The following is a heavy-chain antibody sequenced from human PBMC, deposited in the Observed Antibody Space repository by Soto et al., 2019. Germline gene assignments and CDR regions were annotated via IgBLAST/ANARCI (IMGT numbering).Heavy chain of an antibody. CDR1: GYTFTSYG. D-gene: IGHD2-15*01. Sequence: ASVKVSCKASGYTFTSYGISWVRQAPGQGLEWMGWISAYNGNTNYAQKLQGRVTMTTDTSTSTAYMELRSLRSDDTAVYYCARDRELRVVVAALNPPEILWGQGTLVTVSS. J-gene: IGHJ4*02. V-gene: IGHV1-18*01. CDR3: ARDRELRVVVAALNPPEIL. CDR2: ISAYNGNT.